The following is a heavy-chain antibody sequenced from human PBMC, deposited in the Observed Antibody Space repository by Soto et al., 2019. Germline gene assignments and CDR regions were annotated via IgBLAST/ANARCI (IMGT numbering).Heavy chain of an antibody. CDR1: GYTFTSYG. V-gene: IGHV1-18*01. CDR2: ISAYNGNT. CDR3: ARDASFSSWYLRADGY. Sequence: ASVKVSCKASGYTFTSYGISWVRQAPGQGLEWMGWISAYNGNTNYAQKLQGRVTMTTETSTSTAYMELRSLRSDDTAVYYCARDASFSSWYLRADGYWGQGTLVTVSS. D-gene: IGHD6-13*01. J-gene: IGHJ4*02.